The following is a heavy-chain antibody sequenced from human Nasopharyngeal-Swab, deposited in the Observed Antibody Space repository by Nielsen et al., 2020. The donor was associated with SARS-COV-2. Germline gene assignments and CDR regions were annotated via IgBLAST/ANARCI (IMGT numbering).Heavy chain of an antibody. CDR1: GGSTSSGNYY. D-gene: IGHD2-21*02. V-gene: IGHV4-31*02. Sequence: SETLSLTCTVSGGSTSSGNYYWSWIRQHPGKGLEWIGYIYYSGSTYYTPSLKSRVTISVDTSKNEISLNLSSVTAADTAVYYCARAYCGGDCYSVTFNWFDPWGQGTPVTVSS. CDR3: ARAYCGGDCYSVTFNWFDP. J-gene: IGHJ5*02. CDR2: IYYSGST.